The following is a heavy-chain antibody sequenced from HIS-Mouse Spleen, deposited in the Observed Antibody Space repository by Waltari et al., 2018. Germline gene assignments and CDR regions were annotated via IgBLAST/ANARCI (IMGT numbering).Heavy chain of an antibody. CDR1: GYTFTGYY. CDR3: AREGALGYFDY. V-gene: IGHV1-2*02. J-gene: IGHJ4*02. CDR2: INPNSGGT. Sequence: QVQLVQSGAEVKKPGASVKVSCKASGYTFTGYYIHWVRQAPGQGLEWMGWINPNSGGTNYAQKVQGRVTMTRDTSISTAYMELSRLRSDDTAVYYCAREGALGYFDYWGQGTLVTVSS. D-gene: IGHD7-27*01.